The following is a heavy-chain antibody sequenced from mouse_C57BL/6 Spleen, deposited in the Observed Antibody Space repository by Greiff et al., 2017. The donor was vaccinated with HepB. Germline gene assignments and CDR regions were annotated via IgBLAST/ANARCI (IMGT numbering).Heavy chain of an antibody. V-gene: IGHV1-63*01. D-gene: IGHD1-1*01. CDR3: AIATVVATRYFAD. CDR1: GYTFTNYW. Sequence: QVQLKESGAELVRPGTSVKMSCKASGYTFTNYWIGWAKQRPGHGLEWIGDIYPGGGYTNYNEKFKGKATLTADKSSRTASMQFSSLTSEDSAIYYSAIATVVATRYFADWGTGTTVTVSS. J-gene: IGHJ1*03. CDR2: IYPGGGYT.